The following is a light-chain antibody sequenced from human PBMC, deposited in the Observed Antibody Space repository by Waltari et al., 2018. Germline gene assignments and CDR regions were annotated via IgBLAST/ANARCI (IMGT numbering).Light chain of an antibody. V-gene: IGLV1-51*01. CDR1: RPTVGINY. CDR3: GTWDSSLSAWV. J-gene: IGLJ3*02. Sequence: QSVLTQPPSVSAAPGQKVTLSCSGSRPTVGINYVSWYQQPPGTAPKLLIYDNNKRPSGIPDRFSGSKSGTSATLGITGLQTGDEADYYCGTWDSSLSAWVFGGGTKLTVL. CDR2: DNN.